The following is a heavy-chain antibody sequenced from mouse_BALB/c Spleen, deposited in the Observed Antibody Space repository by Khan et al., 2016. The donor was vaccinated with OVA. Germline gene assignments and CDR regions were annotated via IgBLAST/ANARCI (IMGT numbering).Heavy chain of an antibody. Sequence: EVELVESGPGLVKPSQSLSLTCTVTGYSITSDYAWNWIRQFPGNKLEWMGYISYSGSTNYNPALKSRISITRDTSKHPFFLQLNSVTTEDTATYYCARDGSRYNYAMDYWGQGTSVTVSS. V-gene: IGHV3-2*02. CDR3: ARDGSRYNYAMDY. CDR2: ISYSGST. CDR1: GYSITSDYA. D-gene: IGHD2-3*01. J-gene: IGHJ4*01.